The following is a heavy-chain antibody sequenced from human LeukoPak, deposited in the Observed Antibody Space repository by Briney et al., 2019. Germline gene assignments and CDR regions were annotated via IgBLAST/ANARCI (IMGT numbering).Heavy chain of an antibody. J-gene: IGHJ4*02. D-gene: IGHD3-3*01. CDR1: GGSISSGDYY. CDR2: IYYSGST. Sequence: SETLSLTCTVSGGSISSGDYYWSWIRQPPGKGLEWIGYIYYSGSTYYNPSLKSRVTISVDTSKNQFSLKLSSVTAADTAVYYCARIRALRFLEWSWGGFDYWGQGTLVTVSS. V-gene: IGHV4-30-4*01. CDR3: ARIRALRFLEWSWGGFDY.